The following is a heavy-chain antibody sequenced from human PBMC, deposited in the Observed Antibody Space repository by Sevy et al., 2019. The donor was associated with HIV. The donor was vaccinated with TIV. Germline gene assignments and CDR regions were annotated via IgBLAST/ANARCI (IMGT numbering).Heavy chain of an antibody. J-gene: IGHJ4*02. CDR2: IYTSGRT. Sequence: SETLSLTCTVSGDSISSYYWSWIRQPAGKGLEWIGRIYTSGRTNYNPSLKSLVTMSVDTSKNQFSLRLRSVTAADTAVYSCTRGEVQLWPSGFDYWGQGTLVTVSS. V-gene: IGHV4-4*07. D-gene: IGHD1-1*01. CDR3: TRGEVQLWPSGFDY. CDR1: GDSISSYY.